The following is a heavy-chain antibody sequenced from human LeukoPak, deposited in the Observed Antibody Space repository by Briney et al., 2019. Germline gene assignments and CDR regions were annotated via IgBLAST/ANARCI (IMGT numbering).Heavy chain of an antibody. CDR2: INPSGSST. CDR1: GYTFTSYY. J-gene: IGHJ4*02. D-gene: IGHD3-9*01. V-gene: IGHV1-46*01. CDR3: ARAPLRYFDWLQPYYFDY. Sequence: GASVKVSCKASGYTFTSYYMHWVRQAPGQGLEWMGLINPSGSSTSYAQKFQGRLSLTRDMSTSTDYMELSSLRSEDTAVYYCARAPLRYFDWLQPYYFDYWGQGTLVTVSS.